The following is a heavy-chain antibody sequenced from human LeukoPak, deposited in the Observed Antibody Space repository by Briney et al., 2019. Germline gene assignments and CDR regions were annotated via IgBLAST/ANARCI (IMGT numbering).Heavy chain of an antibody. CDR2: IYSGGST. CDR3: STWHYYDSSGIDY. J-gene: IGHJ4*02. CDR1: GFTVSSNY. V-gene: IGHV3-66*01. Sequence: EGSLRLSCAASGFTVSSNYMSWVRQAPGKGLEWVSVIYSGGSTYYADSVKGRFTISRDNSKNTLYLQMNSLRAEDTAVYYCSTWHYYDSSGIDYWGQGTLVTVSS. D-gene: IGHD3-22*01.